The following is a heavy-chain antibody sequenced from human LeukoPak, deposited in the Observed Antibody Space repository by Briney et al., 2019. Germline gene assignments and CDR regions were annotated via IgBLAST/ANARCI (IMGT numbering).Heavy chain of an antibody. CDR1: GFTFTNYW. Sequence: PGRSLRLSCAASGFTFTNYWTSWVRQAPGKGLEWVAVISYDGSNKYYADSVKGRFTISRDNSKNTLYLQMNSLRAEDTAVYYCAAKGNGYTGIYVFAHWGQGTLVTVSS. CDR2: ISYDGSNK. CDR3: AAKGNGYTGIYVFAH. D-gene: IGHD1-26*01. V-gene: IGHV3-30-3*01. J-gene: IGHJ4*02.